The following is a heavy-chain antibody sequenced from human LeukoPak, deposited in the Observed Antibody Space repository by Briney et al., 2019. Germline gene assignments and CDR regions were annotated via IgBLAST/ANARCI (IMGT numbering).Heavy chain of an antibody. CDR1: GYAFSSYA. D-gene: IGHD4-11*01. CDR2: ISTDGSNR. V-gene: IGHV3-30-3*01. J-gene: IGHJ3*02. Sequence: GGSLGLSCAASGYAFSSYAMHWVRQAPGKGPEWVAAISTDGSNRFYADSVKGRFTFSRDNSKNTLYLQMNSLRVEDTATYYCARVQSGSNAFDIWGQGRMVTVS. CDR3: ARVQSGSNAFDI.